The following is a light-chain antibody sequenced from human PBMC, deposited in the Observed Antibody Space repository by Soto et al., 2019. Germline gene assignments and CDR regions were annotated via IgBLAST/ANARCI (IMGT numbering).Light chain of an antibody. J-gene: IGLJ1*01. CDR2: EVR. CDR1: SSDVGGFNY. CDR3: SSYTSSSSGV. V-gene: IGLV2-14*01. Sequence: QSALTQPASVSGSPGQSITISCTGTSSDVGGFNYVSWYQQHPGKTPKLLIYEVRLRPTGVSDRFSGSKSGNTASLTISGLQAEDEADYCCSSYTSSSSGVFGTGTKLTVL.